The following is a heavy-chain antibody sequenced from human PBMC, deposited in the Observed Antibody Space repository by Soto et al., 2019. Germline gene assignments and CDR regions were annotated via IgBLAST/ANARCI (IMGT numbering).Heavy chain of an antibody. Sequence: QVQLQESGPGLVKPSQTLSLTCTVSGGSISSGGYYWSWIRQHPGKGLEWIGYIYYSGSTYYNPSLKSRVTISVDTSKKQFPLKLSSVTAADTAVYYCARGGSSSPYFDDWGQGTLVTVSS. CDR1: GGSISSGGYY. D-gene: IGHD6-13*01. CDR2: IYYSGST. J-gene: IGHJ4*02. V-gene: IGHV4-31*03. CDR3: ARGGSSSPYFDD.